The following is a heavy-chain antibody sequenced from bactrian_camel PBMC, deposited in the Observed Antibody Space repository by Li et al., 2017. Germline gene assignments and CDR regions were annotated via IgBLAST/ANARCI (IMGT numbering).Heavy chain of an antibody. CDR3: AARRCNLVEMRAGTIARMPNGRNEYNY. CDR1: GYISYC. V-gene: IGHV3S53*01. D-gene: IGHD4*01. Sequence: HVQPVESGGGSVQAGGSLRLSCSASGYISYCMAWFRQRPGKEREGVAVIDSFGRTRCADSVKDRFTISKDNANNTLYLQMNSLKPEDTAMYYCAARRCNLVEMRAGTIARMPNGRNEYNYWGQGTQVTVS. CDR2: IDSFGRT. J-gene: IGHJ4*01.